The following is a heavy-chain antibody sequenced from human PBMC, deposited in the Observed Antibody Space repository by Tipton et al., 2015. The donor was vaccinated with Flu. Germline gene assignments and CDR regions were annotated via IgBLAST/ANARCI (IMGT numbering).Heavy chain of an antibody. CDR1: GSSISGYY. D-gene: IGHD6-13*01. CDR2: MYHGGST. V-gene: IGHV4-4*07. CDR3: ARSIAAAGFLFDS. Sequence: GLVKPSETLSLTCTVSGSSISGYYWSWIRQPAGKGLEWVGRMYHGGSTNYNPSLKSRVTMSLDTSESQFSLNLSSVTAADTAVYYCARSIAAAGFLFDSWGQGTLVTVSS. J-gene: IGHJ4*02.